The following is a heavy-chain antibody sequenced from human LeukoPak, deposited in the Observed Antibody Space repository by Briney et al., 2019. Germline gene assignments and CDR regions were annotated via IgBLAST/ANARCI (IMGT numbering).Heavy chain of an antibody. Sequence: PSQTLSLTCTVSGVSINSGGYYWTWIRQHPGKGLEWIGYIYYRGSTYYNPSLKSRVTISVDTSENQFSLKLNSVTAADTGVYYCARETAAAGQNFDYWGQGTLVTVSS. D-gene: IGHD6-13*01. J-gene: IGHJ4*02. CDR3: ARETAAAGQNFDY. CDR1: GVSINSGGYY. CDR2: IYYRGST. V-gene: IGHV4-31*03.